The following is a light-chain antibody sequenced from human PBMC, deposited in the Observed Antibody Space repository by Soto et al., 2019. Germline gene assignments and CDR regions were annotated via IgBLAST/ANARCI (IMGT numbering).Light chain of an antibody. CDR1: QSINNW. V-gene: IGKV1-5*03. CDR3: QQYNSYPHT. Sequence: DIQMTQSPSTLSASVGDRLTITCRGSQSINNWLAWYQQRPGTAPKLLIYKASTLQTGVPSRFSGSASGTEFTLTISSLQPDDFATYYCQQYNSYPHTFGQGTKLEIK. CDR2: KAS. J-gene: IGKJ2*01.